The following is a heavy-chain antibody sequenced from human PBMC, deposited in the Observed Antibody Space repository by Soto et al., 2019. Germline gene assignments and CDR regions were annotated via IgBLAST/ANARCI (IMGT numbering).Heavy chain of an antibody. V-gene: IGHV1-8*01. Sequence: GASVKVSCKASGYTFTSYDINWVRQATGQGLEWMGWMNPNSGNTGYAQKFQGRVTMTRNTSISTAYMELSSLRSEDTAEYYCARVFSITIFGVVIPPYYYYYMDVWGKGTTVTVSS. CDR1: GYTFTSYD. J-gene: IGHJ6*03. CDR3: ARVFSITIFGVVIPPYYYYYMDV. CDR2: MNPNSGNT. D-gene: IGHD3-3*01.